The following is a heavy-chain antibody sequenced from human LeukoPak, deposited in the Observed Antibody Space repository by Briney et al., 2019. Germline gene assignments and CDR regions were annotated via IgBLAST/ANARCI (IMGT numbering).Heavy chain of an antibody. D-gene: IGHD3-22*01. Sequence: PSETLSLTCTVSGGSISSYYWSWIGQPPGKGVEWIGYIYYSGSTNYNPSLKSRVTISVDTSKNQFSLKLSSVTAADTAVYFCARGPYSYDSSGAFDIWGQGTMVTVSS. V-gene: IGHV4-59*08. CDR2: IYYSGST. CDR1: GGSISSYY. J-gene: IGHJ3*02. CDR3: ARGPYSYDSSGAFDI.